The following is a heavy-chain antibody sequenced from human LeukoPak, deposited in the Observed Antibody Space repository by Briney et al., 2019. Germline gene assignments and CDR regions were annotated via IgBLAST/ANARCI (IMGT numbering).Heavy chain of an antibody. J-gene: IGHJ6*04. CDR1: GFTFSSYA. Sequence: PGGSLRLSCAASGFTFSSYAMHWVRQAPGKGLEWVAVISYDGSNKYYADSVKGRFTISRDNSKNTLYLQMNSLRAEDTAVYYCARASGSYYLDGMDVWGKGTTVTVSS. D-gene: IGHD3-10*01. V-gene: IGHV3-30*04. CDR2: ISYDGSNK. CDR3: ARASGSYYLDGMDV.